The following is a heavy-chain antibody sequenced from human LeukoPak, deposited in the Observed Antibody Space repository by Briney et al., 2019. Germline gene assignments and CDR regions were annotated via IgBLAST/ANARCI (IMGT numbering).Heavy chain of an antibody. CDR3: AKAMRGSALVFDY. CDR1: GFTLSNYA. V-gene: IGHV3-23*01. Sequence: GGSLRLSCAASGFTLSNYAMTWVRQAPGKGLEWVSTITGSSGSTYYADSVKGQSTISRDNSKNTLYLQMNSLGAEDTAVFYCAKAMRGSALVFDYWGQGTLVTVSS. D-gene: IGHD2-15*01. J-gene: IGHJ4*02. CDR2: ITGSSGST.